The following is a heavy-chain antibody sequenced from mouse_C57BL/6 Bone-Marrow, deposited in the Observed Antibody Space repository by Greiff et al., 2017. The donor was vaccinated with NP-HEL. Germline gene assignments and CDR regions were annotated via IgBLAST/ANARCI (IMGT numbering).Heavy chain of an antibody. J-gene: IGHJ1*03. D-gene: IGHD2-2*01. CDR1: GYTFTSYW. V-gene: IGHV1-53*01. CDR2: INPSNGGT. CDR3: EREGRWVRRGYWYFDV. Sequence: QVQLQQPGTELVKPGTSVKLSCKSSGYTFTSYWMHWVKQRPGQGLEWIGNINPSNGGTNYTSNFKSKATLTVDKSSSTAYMQLSSLTSDDSAVDDCEREGRWVRRGYWYFDVWDTGTTVTVSS.